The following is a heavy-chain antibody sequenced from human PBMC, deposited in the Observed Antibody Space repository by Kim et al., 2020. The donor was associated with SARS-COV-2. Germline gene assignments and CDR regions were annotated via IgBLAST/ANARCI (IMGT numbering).Heavy chain of an antibody. CDR2: ISYDGSNK. Sequence: GGSLRLSCAVSGFTFSSYAMHWVRQAPGKGLEWVAVISYDGSNKYYADSVKGRFTISRDNSKNTLYLQMNSLRAEDTAVYYCARDSYCSSTSCYLDYYGMDVWGQGTTVTVSS. CDR3: ARDSYCSSTSCYLDYYGMDV. D-gene: IGHD2-2*01. V-gene: IGHV3-30-3*01. J-gene: IGHJ6*02. CDR1: GFTFSSYA.